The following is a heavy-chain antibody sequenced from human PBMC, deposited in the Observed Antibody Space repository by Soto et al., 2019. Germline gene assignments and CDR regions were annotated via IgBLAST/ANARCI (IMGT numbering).Heavy chain of an antibody. CDR2: IYHSGST. V-gene: IGHV4-30-2*02. CDR1: GGSISSGGYS. D-gene: IGHD3-22*01. Sequence: PSETLCLTCAVSGGSISSGGYSWSWIRQPPGKGLEWIGYIYHSGSTYYNPSLKSRVTISVDRSKNQFSLKLSSVTAADTAVYYCARHLGYYDSGGHYPIYFDYGGQGALVTVSS. J-gene: IGHJ4*02. CDR3: ARHLGYYDSGGHYPIYFDY.